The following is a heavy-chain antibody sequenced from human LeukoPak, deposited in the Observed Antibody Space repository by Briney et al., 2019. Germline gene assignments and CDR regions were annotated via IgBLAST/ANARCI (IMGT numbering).Heavy chain of an antibody. CDR3: AKAGGNSFFDY. V-gene: IGHV3-23*01. Sequence: GGSLRLSCAASGVTFSSYAMNWVRQGPGKGLEWVPAINPGGGSTYYADSVKGRFTISRDNSKNTLYLQMNSLRAEDTAIYYCAKAGGNSFFDYWGQGTLVTVSS. D-gene: IGHD1-7*01. J-gene: IGHJ4*02. CDR2: INPGGGST. CDR1: GVTFSSYA.